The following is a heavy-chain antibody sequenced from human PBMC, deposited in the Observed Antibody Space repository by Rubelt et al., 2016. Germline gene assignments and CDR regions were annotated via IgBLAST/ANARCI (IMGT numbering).Heavy chain of an antibody. Sequence: QVQLVQSGAEVKKPGSSVKVSCKASGGTFSSYAISWVRQAPGQGLEWMGGIIPIFGTANYAQTFQGSVTIAADEPTSTAYMERSSLRSEDTAVYYCARGGGRFLEWLYGFDPWGQGTLVTVSS. V-gene: IGHV1-69*01. CDR1: GGTFSSYA. CDR2: IIPIFGTA. J-gene: IGHJ5*02. D-gene: IGHD3-3*01. CDR3: ARGGGRFLEWLYGFDP.